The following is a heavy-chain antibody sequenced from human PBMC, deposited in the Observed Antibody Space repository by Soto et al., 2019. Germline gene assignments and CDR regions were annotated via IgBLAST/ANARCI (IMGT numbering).Heavy chain of an antibody. Sequence: ASVKVSCKASGYTFTSYGISWVRQAPGQGLEWMGWISAYNGNTNYAQKLQGRVTMTTDTSTSTAYMELRSLRSDDTAVYYCARGFVVVVPAANYYGMDVWGQGTTVTVSS. CDR1: GYTFTSYG. CDR3: ARGFVVVVPAANYYGMDV. V-gene: IGHV1-18*01. J-gene: IGHJ6*02. CDR2: ISAYNGNT. D-gene: IGHD2-2*01.